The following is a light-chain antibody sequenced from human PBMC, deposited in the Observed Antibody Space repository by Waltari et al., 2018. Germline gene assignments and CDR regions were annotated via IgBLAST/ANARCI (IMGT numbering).Light chain of an antibody. CDR2: GAS. CDR1: QSVTNN. J-gene: IGKJ4*01. V-gene: IGKV3-15*01. CDR3: QQYNNWPLT. Sequence: EIIMTQSPATLSLSPGERATLSYRASQSVTNNLAWYQQKPGQAPRLLIYGASTRATSIPARISGSGSGTEFTLTISSLQSEDFAFYYCQQYNNWPLTFGGGTKVEIK.